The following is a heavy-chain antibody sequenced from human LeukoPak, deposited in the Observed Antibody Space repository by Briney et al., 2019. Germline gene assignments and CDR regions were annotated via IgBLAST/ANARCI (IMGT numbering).Heavy chain of an antibody. D-gene: IGHD6-6*01. CDR1: AFIFSGHW. Sequence: PGGSLRLSCEGSAFIFSGHWMNWVRQTPGKGLEWVAVISYDGSNKYYADSVKGRFTISRDNSKDTLYLQMNSLRAEDTAVYYCARDQTTYSSSLPDYWGQGTLVTVSS. CDR3: ARDQTTYSSSLPDY. V-gene: IGHV3-30*03. J-gene: IGHJ4*02. CDR2: ISYDGSNK.